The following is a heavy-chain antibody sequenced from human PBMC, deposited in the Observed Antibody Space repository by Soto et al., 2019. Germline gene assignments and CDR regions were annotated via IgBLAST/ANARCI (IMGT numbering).Heavy chain of an antibody. CDR2: IYHSGST. V-gene: IGHV4-4*02. Sequence: QVQLQESGPGLVKPSGTLSLTWAVSGGSISSSNCWSWVRQPPGKGLEWIGEIYHSGSTNYNPSLKSRVTISVDKSKNQFSLKLSSVTAADTAVYYCASVRGGYYYAMDVWGQGTTVTVSS. D-gene: IGHD3-10*02. J-gene: IGHJ6*02. CDR1: GGSISSSNC. CDR3: ASVRGGYYYAMDV.